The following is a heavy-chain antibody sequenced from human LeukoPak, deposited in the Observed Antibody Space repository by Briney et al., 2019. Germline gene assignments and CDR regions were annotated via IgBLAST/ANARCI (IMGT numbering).Heavy chain of an antibody. J-gene: IGHJ3*01. CDR2: ISSDGTTK. V-gene: IGHV3-30-3*01. D-gene: IGHD3-3*01. CDR1: GFTLISHV. CDR3: ARGILSPRSVAFDV. Sequence: GGSLRLSCVASGFTLISHVMHWVRQAPGKGLEWVALISSDGTTKYNPDSVEGRFTISRDTSMDTLYLQMDSLRVDDTSVYYCARGILSPRSVAFDVWGQGTMVTVS.